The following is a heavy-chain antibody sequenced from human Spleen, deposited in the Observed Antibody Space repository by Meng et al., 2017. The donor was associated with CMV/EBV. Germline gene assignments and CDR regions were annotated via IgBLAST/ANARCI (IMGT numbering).Heavy chain of an antibody. V-gene: IGHV1-2*02. J-gene: IGHJ4*02. CDR3: ARKQDVVLEPPAIEGDH. CDR1: GYTFSGNY. CDR2: INPNNGGT. D-gene: IGHD2-2*01. Sequence: ASVKVSCKASGYTFSGNYIYWVRQAPGQGLEWMGWINPNNGGTNYAQKFQGRVTMTRDTSISTAYMELSRLRSDDTAVYYCARKQDVVLEPPAIEGDHWGQGTLVTVSS.